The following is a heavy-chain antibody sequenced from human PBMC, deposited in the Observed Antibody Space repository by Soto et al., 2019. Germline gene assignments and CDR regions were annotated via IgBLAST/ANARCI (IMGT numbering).Heavy chain of an antibody. Sequence: EVQLVESGGDLVQPGGSLRLSCAASGFTFSNYWMIWVRQAPGKGLEWVANMKQDGSEKYYLGSVKGRFTISRDNAKKSLELQMDSLRAEDTAVYYCARGDFYGSGGDYWGQGTLVTVSS. J-gene: IGHJ4*02. CDR1: GFTFSNYW. CDR2: MKQDGSEK. V-gene: IGHV3-7*04. CDR3: ARGDFYGSGGDY. D-gene: IGHD3-10*01.